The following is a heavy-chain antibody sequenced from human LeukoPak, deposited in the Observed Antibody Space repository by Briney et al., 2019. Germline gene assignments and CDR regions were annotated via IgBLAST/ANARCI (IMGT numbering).Heavy chain of an antibody. J-gene: IGHJ4*02. Sequence: GESLKISCKGSGYIFSNYWISWVRQMPGKGLEWMGRIDPIGTYTNYSPSFQGHVTMSVDKSTSTAYLQWSSLKASDTAMYYCARQTTVTTQSDYWGQGTLVTVS. CDR3: ARQTTVTTQSDY. D-gene: IGHD4-17*01. V-gene: IGHV5-10-1*01. CDR2: IDPIGTYT. CDR1: GYIFSNYW.